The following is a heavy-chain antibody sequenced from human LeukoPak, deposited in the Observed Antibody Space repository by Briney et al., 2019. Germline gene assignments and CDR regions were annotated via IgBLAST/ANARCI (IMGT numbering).Heavy chain of an antibody. V-gene: IGHV1-69*13. CDR3: ARGPRLRYFDWLLSFDY. CDR2: IIPIFGTA. J-gene: IGHJ4*02. Sequence: GASVKVSCKASGGTFSSYAISWVRQAPGQGLEWMGGIIPIFGTANYAQKFQGRVTITADESTSTAYMELSSLRSDDTAVYYCARGPRLRYFDWLLSFDYWGQGTLVTVSS. D-gene: IGHD3-9*01. CDR1: GGTFSSYA.